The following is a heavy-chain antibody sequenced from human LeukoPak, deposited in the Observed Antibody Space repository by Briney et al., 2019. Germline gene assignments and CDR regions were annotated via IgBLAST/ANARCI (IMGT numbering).Heavy chain of an antibody. D-gene: IGHD2-15*01. V-gene: IGHV3-53*01. CDR3: ARDGTLGYCSGGSCEDAFDI. CDR2: IYSGGST. J-gene: IGHJ3*02. Sequence: GGSLRLSCAASGFTVSSNCMSWVRQAPGKGLEWVSVIYSGGSTYYADSVKGRFTISRDNSKNTLYLQMNSLRAEDTAVYYCARDGTLGYCSGGSCEDAFDIWGQGTMVTVSS. CDR1: GFTVSSNC.